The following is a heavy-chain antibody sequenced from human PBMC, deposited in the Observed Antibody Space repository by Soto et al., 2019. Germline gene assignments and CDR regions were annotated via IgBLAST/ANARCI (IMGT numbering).Heavy chain of an antibody. D-gene: IGHD3-22*01. V-gene: IGHV4-34*09. CDR1: GGSFSGYY. CDR3: ARSEGYYDSSGSHPFDY. CDR2: INHSGST. J-gene: IGHJ4*02. Sequence: SETLSLTCAVYGGSFSGYYWSWIRQPPGKGLEWIGEINHSGSTYYNPSLKSRVTISVDTSKNQFSLKLSSVTAADTAVYYCARSEGYYDSSGSHPFDYWGQGTLVTVSS.